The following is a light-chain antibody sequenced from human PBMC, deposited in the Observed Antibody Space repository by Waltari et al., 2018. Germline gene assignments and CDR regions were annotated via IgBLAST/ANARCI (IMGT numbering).Light chain of an antibody. J-gene: IGLJ3*02. CDR1: NSNIGNHS. Sequence: QSVLTQPPSVSGTPGQSVTIFCSGSNSNIGNHSVYWYQQFPGTAPKLLIYRNDQRPSGVPDRFSGSRSGSSASRAISGLRSEDEASYFCASWDDSLTCVLFGGGTKLTV. V-gene: IGLV1-47*01. CDR3: ASWDDSLTCVL. CDR2: RND.